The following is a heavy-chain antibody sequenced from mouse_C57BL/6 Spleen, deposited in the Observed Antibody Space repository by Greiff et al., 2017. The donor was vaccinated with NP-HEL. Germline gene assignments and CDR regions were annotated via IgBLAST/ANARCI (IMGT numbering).Heavy chain of an antibody. V-gene: IGHV1-42*01. CDR3: ARWGYGGYFDV. CDR1: GYSFTGYY. CDR2: INPSTGGT. D-gene: IGHD2-2*01. Sequence: VQLQQSGPELVKPGASVKISCKASGYSFTGYYMNWVKQSPEKSLEWIGEINPSTGGTTYNQKFKAKATLTVDKSSSTAYMQLKSLTSEDSAVYYCARWGYGGYFDVWGTGTTVTVSS. J-gene: IGHJ1*03.